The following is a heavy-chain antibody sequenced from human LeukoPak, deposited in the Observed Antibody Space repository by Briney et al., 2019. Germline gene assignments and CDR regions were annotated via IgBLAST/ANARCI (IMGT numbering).Heavy chain of an antibody. CDR2: ISGYNGNT. Sequence: ASVKVSCKASDYTFISYDISWVRQAPGQGLEWMGWISGYNGNTNYAQNLQGRVTLTTDTSTSTAYMELRSLRYDDTAVYYCARGYYGVQWLVSSAFDIWGQGTMVTVSS. V-gene: IGHV1-18*01. CDR3: ARGYYGVQWLVSSAFDI. CDR1: DYTFISYD. J-gene: IGHJ3*02. D-gene: IGHD6-19*01.